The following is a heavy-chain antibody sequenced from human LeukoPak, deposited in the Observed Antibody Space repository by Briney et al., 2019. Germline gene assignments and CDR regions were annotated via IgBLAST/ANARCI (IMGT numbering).Heavy chain of an antibody. Sequence: GGSLRLSCAASGFTFSNYAMHWVRQVPGKGLEWLSLISGNGDNTDYAESVKGRFTVSRDNSRNSLYLQMSGLRVEDTALFYCARSLPAATVGAFDYWGQGTLVTVSS. CDR2: ISGNGDNT. V-gene: IGHV3-43*02. D-gene: IGHD2-2*01. J-gene: IGHJ4*02. CDR1: GFTFSNYA. CDR3: ARSLPAATVGAFDY.